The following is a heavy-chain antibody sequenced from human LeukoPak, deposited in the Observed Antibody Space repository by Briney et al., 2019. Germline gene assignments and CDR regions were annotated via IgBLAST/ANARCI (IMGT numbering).Heavy chain of an antibody. CDR2: IYYSGST. D-gene: IGHD5-18*01. Sequence: SETLSLTCTVSGGSISSYYWSWIRQPPGKGLEWIGYIYYSGSTNYNPSLKSRVTISVDTSKNQFSLKLSSVTAADTAVYYCARGSRIQLWLYNWFDPWGQGTLVTVSS. J-gene: IGHJ5*02. V-gene: IGHV4-59*12. CDR3: ARGSRIQLWLYNWFDP. CDR1: GGSISSYY.